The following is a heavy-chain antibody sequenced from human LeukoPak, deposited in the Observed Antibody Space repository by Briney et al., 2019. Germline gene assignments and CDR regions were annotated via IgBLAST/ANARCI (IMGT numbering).Heavy chain of an antibody. Sequence: ASVKVSCKVSGYTLTELSMHWVRQAPGKGLEWMGGFDPEDGETIYAQKFQGRVTMTEDTSTDTAYMELSSLRSEDTAVYYCARWDSIVGAKQGGRWYYGMDVWGQGTTVAVSS. CDR3: ARWDSIVGAKQGGRWYYGMDV. D-gene: IGHD1-26*01. V-gene: IGHV1-24*01. CDR1: GYTLTELS. CDR2: FDPEDGET. J-gene: IGHJ6*02.